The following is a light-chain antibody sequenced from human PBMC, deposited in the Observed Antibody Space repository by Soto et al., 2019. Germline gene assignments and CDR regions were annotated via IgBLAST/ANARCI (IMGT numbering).Light chain of an antibody. CDR1: QSVSTY. CDR3: LRRRNWPPLT. J-gene: IGKJ4*01. CDR2: HAS. Sequence: IVLTQSPSTLSLSPGERATLSCRASQSVSTYLAWYQQKPGQAPRLLIYHASKRATGIPARFSGSGSGTDFALTISSREAEDVTVYYCLRRRNWPPLTFGGGTKVEI. V-gene: IGKV3-11*01.